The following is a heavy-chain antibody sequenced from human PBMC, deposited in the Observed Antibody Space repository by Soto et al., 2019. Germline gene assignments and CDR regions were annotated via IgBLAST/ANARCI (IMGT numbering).Heavy chain of an antibody. V-gene: IGHV1-69*02. CDR2: IIPILGIA. CDR1: GGTFSSYT. D-gene: IGHD5-12*01. CDR3: ARARDGYNSGYGMDV. Sequence: QVQLVQSGAEVKKPGSSVKVSCNASGGTFSSYTISWVRQAPGQGLEWMGRIIPILGIANYAQKFQGRVTITADKSTSTAYMELSSLRSEDTAVYYCARARDGYNSGYGMDVWGQGTTVTVSS. J-gene: IGHJ6*02.